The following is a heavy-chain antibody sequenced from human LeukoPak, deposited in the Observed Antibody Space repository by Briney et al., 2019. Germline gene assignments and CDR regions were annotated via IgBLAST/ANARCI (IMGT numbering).Heavy chain of an antibody. CDR3: ARHFAGYQWPYYFDY. D-gene: IGHD6-19*01. CDR1: GGSISSSSYY. Sequence: SETLSLTCTVSGGSISSSSYYWGWIRQPPGKGLEWIGSIYYSGSTYYNPSLKSRVTISVDTPKNQFSLKLSSVTAADTAVYYCARHFAGYQWPYYFDYWGQGTLVTVSS. CDR2: IYYSGST. J-gene: IGHJ4*02. V-gene: IGHV4-39*01.